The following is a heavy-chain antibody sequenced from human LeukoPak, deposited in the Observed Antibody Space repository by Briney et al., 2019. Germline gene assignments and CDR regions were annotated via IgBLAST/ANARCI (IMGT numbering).Heavy chain of an antibody. CDR1: GGTFSSYA. V-gene: IGHV1-24*01. J-gene: IGHJ5*02. Sequence: ASVKVSCKASGGTFSSYAISWVRQAPGQGLEWMGGFDPEDGETIYAQKFQGRVTMTEDTSTDTAYMELSSLRSEDTAVYYCATRSGPWGQGTLVTVSS. CDR3: ATRSGP. CDR2: FDPEDGET. D-gene: IGHD6-19*01.